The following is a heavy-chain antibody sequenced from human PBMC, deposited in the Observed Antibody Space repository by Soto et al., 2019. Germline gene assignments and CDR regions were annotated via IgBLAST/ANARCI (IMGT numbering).Heavy chain of an antibody. D-gene: IGHD1-1*01. J-gene: IGHJ4*02. CDR1: GFTFSDDY. V-gene: IGHV3-11*06. CDR3: TRSGYNFNVLDY. Sequence: GSLKLSCAASGFTFSDDYMSWVRQAPGRGLEWISYSSTSGTFARYATSVKGRFSISRDNSNNSLYLEMNSLKVEETVVYYCTRSGYNFNVLDYWGQGTPVTVSS. CDR2: SSTSGTFA.